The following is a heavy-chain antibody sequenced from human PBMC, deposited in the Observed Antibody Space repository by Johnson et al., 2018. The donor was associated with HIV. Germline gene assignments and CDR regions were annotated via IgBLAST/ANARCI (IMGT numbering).Heavy chain of an antibody. Sequence: VQLVESGGGLVQPGGSLRLSCAASGFTFSSYWMSWVRQAPGTGLEWVANIKKDGSEKYYVDSLKGRFTISRDNAKNSLYLQMNSLRAEDTAVYYCATRDPTHRPGVFDIWGQGTMGTVSS. CDR3: ATRDPTHRPGVFDI. J-gene: IGHJ3*02. CDR1: GFTFSSYW. D-gene: IGHD1-14*01. CDR2: IKKDGSEK. V-gene: IGHV3-7*01.